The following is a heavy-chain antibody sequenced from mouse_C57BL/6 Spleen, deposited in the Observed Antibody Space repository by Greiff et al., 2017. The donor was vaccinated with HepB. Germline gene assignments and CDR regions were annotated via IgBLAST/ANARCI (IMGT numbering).Heavy chain of an antibody. D-gene: IGHD4-1*01. CDR3: TVTGDY. CDR1: GFTFSNYW. CDR2: IRLKSDNYAT. Sequence: EVQRVESGGGLVQPGGSMKLSCVASGFTFSNYWMNWVRQSPEKGLEWVAQIRLKSDNYATHYAESVKGRFTISRDDSKSSVYLQMNNLRAADTGIYYCTVTGDYWGQGTTLTVSS. J-gene: IGHJ2*01. V-gene: IGHV6-3*01.